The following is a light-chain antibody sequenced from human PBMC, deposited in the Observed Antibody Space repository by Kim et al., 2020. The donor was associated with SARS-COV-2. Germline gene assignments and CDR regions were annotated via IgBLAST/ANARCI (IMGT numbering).Light chain of an antibody. CDR3: AAWDDSLNGYV. Sequence: QAVVTQPPSASGTPGQRVTISCSGSSSNIGSNTVNWYQQLPGTAPKLLIYSNNQRPSGVPDRFSGSKSGTSASLAISGLQSEDEADYYRAAWDDSLNGYVFGTGTRSPS. CDR2: SNN. V-gene: IGLV1-44*01. J-gene: IGLJ1*01. CDR1: SSNIGSNT.